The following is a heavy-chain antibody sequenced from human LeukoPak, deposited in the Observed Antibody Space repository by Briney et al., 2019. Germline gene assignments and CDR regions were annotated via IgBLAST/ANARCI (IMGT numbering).Heavy chain of an antibody. CDR2: INHSGST. J-gene: IGHJ4*02. V-gene: IGHV4-34*01. Sequence: PSETLSLTCAVYGGSFSGYYWSWIRQPPGKGLEWIGEINHSGSTNYNPSLKSRVTISVDTSKNQFSLKLSSVTAADTAVYYCARALSSYSSGWGLGYWGQGTLVTVSS. D-gene: IGHD6-19*01. CDR1: GGSFSGYY. CDR3: ARALSSYSSGWGLGY.